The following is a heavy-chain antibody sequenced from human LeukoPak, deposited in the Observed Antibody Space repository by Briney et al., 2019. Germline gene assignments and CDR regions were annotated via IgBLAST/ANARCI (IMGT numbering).Heavy chain of an antibody. J-gene: IGHJ4*02. V-gene: IGHV1-2*02. D-gene: IGHD3-10*01. CDR1: GYTFTGYY. CDR3: ARAIGAGSYYRGQIGY. Sequence: ASVKVSCKAAGYTFTGYYMHWVRQAPGQGLEWMGWINPNSGATNYAQNFQGRVTMTRDTSITTAYMEVSRLRSDDTAVYYCARAIGAGSYYRGQIGYWGQGTLVTVSS. CDR2: INPNSGAT.